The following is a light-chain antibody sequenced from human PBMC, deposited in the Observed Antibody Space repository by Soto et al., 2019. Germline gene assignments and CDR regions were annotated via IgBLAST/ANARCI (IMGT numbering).Light chain of an antibody. CDR2: DAS. CDR3: QQYDNRPPT. J-gene: IGKJ5*01. CDR1: QDISNY. Sequence: DIQMTQSPSSLSASVGDRVTITCQASQDISNYLNWYQQKPGKAPKLLIYDASNLETGFPSRLSGSGSGTDFTFTIISLQPEDIATYYCQQYDNRPPTFGQGTRLELK. V-gene: IGKV1-33*01.